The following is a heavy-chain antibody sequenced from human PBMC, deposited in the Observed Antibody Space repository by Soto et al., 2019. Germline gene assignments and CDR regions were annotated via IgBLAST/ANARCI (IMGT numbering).Heavy chain of an antibody. D-gene: IGHD3-22*01. CDR3: ARDYYDSSGYPTERRYYYGMDV. CDR2: ISAYNGNT. CDR1: GYTFTSYG. J-gene: IGHJ6*02. Sequence: PEASVKVSCKASGYTFTSYGISWVRQAPGQGLEWMGWISAYNGNTNYAQKLQGRVTMTTDTSTSTAYMELRSLRSDDTAVYYCARDYYDSSGYPTERRYYYGMDVWGQGTTVTVSS. V-gene: IGHV1-18*04.